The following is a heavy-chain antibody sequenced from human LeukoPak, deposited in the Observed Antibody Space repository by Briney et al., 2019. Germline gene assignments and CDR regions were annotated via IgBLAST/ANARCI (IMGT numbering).Heavy chain of an antibody. CDR1: GGSFSGYY. Sequence: PSETLSLTCAVYGGSFSGYYWSWIRQPPGKGLEWIGEINHSGSTNSNPSLKSRVTISVDTSKNQFSLKLSSVTAADTAVYYCARGGYSYGYGFDYWGQGTLVTVSS. J-gene: IGHJ4*02. CDR2: INHSGST. D-gene: IGHD5-18*01. CDR3: ARGGYSYGYGFDY. V-gene: IGHV4-34*01.